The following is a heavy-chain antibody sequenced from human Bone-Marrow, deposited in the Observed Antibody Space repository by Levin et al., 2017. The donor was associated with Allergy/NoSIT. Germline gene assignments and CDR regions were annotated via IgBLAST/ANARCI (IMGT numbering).Heavy chain of an antibody. V-gene: IGHV4-59*01. J-gene: IGHJ6*02. CDR3: ARDRRYYYGSGSYDRYFYYYGMDV. Sequence: GSLRLSCTVSGGSISDYYWTWIRQPPRKGLEGIGNIYDSGSTNYNPSLKSRVTISLDTSKNQFSLKLSSVTAADTATYYCARDRRYYYGSGSYDRYFYYYGMDVWGQGTTVTVSS. CDR2: IYDSGST. CDR1: GGSISDYY. D-gene: IGHD3-10*01.